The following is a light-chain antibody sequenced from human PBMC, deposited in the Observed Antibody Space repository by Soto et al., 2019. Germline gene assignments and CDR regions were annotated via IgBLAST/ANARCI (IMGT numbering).Light chain of an antibody. J-gene: IGKJ4*01. V-gene: IGKV1-33*01. CDR3: QQYDNLPLT. CDR1: QDISNY. CDR2: DAS. Sequence: DIQMTQSPSSLSASVGDRVTSTCQASQDISNYLNWYQQKPGKAPKLLIYDASNLETGVPSRFSGSGSGTDFTFTISSLHPEDIATYYCQQYDNLPLTFGGGTKVQIK.